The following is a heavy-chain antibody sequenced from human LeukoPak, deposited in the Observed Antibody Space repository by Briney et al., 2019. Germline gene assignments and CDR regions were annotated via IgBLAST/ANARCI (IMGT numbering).Heavy chain of an antibody. Sequence: GGSLRLSCAASGFTFSSYWMSWVRQAPGKGLEWVANIKQDGSEKYYVDSVKGRFTISRDNAKNSLYLQMNSLRAEDTAVYYCARDLGGYSYRRPRDAFDIWGQGTMVTVSS. CDR3: ARDLGGYSYRRPRDAFDI. V-gene: IGHV3-7*01. J-gene: IGHJ3*02. CDR1: GFTFSSYW. D-gene: IGHD5-18*01. CDR2: IKQDGSEK.